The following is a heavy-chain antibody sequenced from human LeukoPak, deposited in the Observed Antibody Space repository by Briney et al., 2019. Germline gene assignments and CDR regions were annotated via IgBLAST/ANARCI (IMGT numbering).Heavy chain of an antibody. J-gene: IGHJ4*02. Sequence: GEPPKIPCKGSGYSFSDYWIGWVRQMPGKGLEWMGIIYTGDSDTRYSPSFQGQVTTSADKSISTAYLQWSSLKASDTAMYYCASSIQRVGSSCLPFDFWGRGTLVSVSS. V-gene: IGHV5-51*01. CDR2: IYTGDSDT. CDR3: ASSIQRVGSSCLPFDF. D-gene: IGHD6-13*01. CDR1: GYSFSDYW.